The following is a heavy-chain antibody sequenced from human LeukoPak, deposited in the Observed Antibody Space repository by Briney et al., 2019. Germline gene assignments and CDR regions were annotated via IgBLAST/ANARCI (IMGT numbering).Heavy chain of an antibody. J-gene: IGHJ5*02. D-gene: IGHD2-15*01. Sequence: GGSLRLSCAVSGFTFSNFWMGWVRQAPGKGLEWVANIKEDGSEEYYVDSVKGRFTTSRDNAKNSLYLQMNSLRAEDTAVYYCAKMSAGGSCYPAWGQGTLVTVSS. CDR1: GFTFSNFW. CDR3: AKMSAGGSCYPA. V-gene: IGHV3-7*05. CDR2: IKEDGSEE.